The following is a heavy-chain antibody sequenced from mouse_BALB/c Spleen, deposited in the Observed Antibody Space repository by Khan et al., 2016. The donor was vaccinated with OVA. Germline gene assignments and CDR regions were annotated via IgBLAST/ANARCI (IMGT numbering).Heavy chain of an antibody. J-gene: IGHJ3*01. Sequence: QVRLQQSGAELMKPGASVKISCKATGYTFSSYWIEWIKQRPGHGLEWIGEILPGSGNTNYNQKFTGKATFTSDTSSNTAYMQLSSLPSEDSAVYYCARRARFAYWGQGTLVTVSA. CDR1: GYTFSSYW. CDR3: ARRARFAY. V-gene: IGHV1-9*01. CDR2: ILPGSGNT.